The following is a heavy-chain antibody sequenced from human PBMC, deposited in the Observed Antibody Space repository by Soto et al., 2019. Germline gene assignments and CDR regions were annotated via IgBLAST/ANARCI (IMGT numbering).Heavy chain of an antibody. CDR1: LFTFSSYA. J-gene: IGHJ4*02. V-gene: IGHV3-23*01. D-gene: IGHD6-13*01. CDR2: IIGSGGST. Sequence: SLRLSCSSSLFTFSSYAMSLVLHTPFKGLELVSAIIGSGGSTYYADSVKGRFTISRDNSKNTLYLQMNSLSAEDTAVYYCAKSASKRAAAGQFEYWGQGTLVTVSS. CDR3: AKSASKRAAAGQFEY.